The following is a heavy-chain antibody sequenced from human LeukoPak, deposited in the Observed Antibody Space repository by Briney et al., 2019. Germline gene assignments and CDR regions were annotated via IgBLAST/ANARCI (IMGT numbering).Heavy chain of an antibody. Sequence: GGSLRLSCAVSGFSFNEYAMNWVRQTPGKGLEWVSFISGDGRGTYYADSVKGRFTISRDNSRNSLYLQMNSLRLGDTALYYCATDCSGNRCYSLWGPGTLVTVSS. J-gene: IGHJ4*02. CDR2: ISGDGRGT. CDR1: GFSFNEYA. D-gene: IGHD2-2*01. V-gene: IGHV3-43*02. CDR3: ATDCSGNRCYSL.